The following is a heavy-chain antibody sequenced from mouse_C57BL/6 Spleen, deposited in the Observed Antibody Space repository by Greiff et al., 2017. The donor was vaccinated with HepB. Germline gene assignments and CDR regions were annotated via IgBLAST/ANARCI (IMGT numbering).Heavy chain of an antibody. CDR1: GYSITSGYD. CDR3: ARGYYGSSYETWFAY. CDR2: ISYSGST. J-gene: IGHJ3*01. Sequence: VQLKESGPGMVKPSQSLSLTCTVTGYSITSGYDWHWIRHFPGNKLEWMGYISYSGSTNYNPSLKSRISITHDTSKNHFFLKLNSVTTEDTATYYCARGYYGSSYETWFAYWGQGTLVTVSA. D-gene: IGHD1-1*01. V-gene: IGHV3-1*01.